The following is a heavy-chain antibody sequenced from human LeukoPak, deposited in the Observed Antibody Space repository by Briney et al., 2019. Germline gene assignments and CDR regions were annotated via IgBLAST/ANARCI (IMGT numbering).Heavy chain of an antibody. D-gene: IGHD5-12*01. Sequence: SETLSLTCAVYGGSFSGYYWSWIRQPPGKGLEWIGEINHSGSTNYNPSLKSRVTISVDTSKNQFSLKLSSVTAADTAVYYCARRMGGYDADDWFDPWGQGTLVTVS. V-gene: IGHV4-34*01. CDR3: ARRMGGYDADDWFDP. CDR1: GGSFSGYY. CDR2: INHSGST. J-gene: IGHJ5*02.